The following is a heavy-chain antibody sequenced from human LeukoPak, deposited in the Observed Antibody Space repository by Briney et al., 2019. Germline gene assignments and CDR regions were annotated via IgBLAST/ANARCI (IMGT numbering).Heavy chain of an antibody. V-gene: IGHV4-59*01. CDR1: GGPISNYA. Sequence: PSETLSLTCAVAGGPISNYAWGWIRQPPGAGLEWIGYIFSSGSTNYNPSLKSRVIISLDMSKNQFSLNLSSVTAADTAVYYCARAGSLYYGSGTYGYWGQGTLVIVSS. CDR2: IFSSGST. D-gene: IGHD3-10*01. J-gene: IGHJ4*02. CDR3: ARAGSLYYGSGTYGY.